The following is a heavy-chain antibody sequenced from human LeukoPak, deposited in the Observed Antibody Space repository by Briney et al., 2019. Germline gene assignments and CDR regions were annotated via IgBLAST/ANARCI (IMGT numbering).Heavy chain of an antibody. CDR1: GFTFSSYS. J-gene: IGHJ3*02. Sequence: PGGSLRLPCATSGFTFSSYSMNWVRQAPGKGLEWVSYISSSSGTIYYADSVKGRFTISRDNAKNSLSLQMNSLRAEDTAVYYCAREGHCSTTSCALDAIEIWGQGTLVAVSS. CDR2: ISSSSGTI. CDR3: AREGHCSTTSCALDAIEI. V-gene: IGHV3-48*01. D-gene: IGHD2-2*01.